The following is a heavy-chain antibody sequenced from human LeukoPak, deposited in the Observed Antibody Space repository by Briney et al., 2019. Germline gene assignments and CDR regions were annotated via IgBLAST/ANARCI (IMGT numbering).Heavy chain of an antibody. CDR3: ARDYSNPFYYYYGMDV. CDR2: IWYDGSNK. D-gene: IGHD4-11*01. CDR1: GFTFSSYG. J-gene: IGHJ6*02. Sequence: AGGSLRLSCAASGFTFSSYGVHWVRQAPGKGLEWVAVIWYDGSNKYYADSVKGRFTISRDNSKNTLYLQMNSLRAEDTAVYYCARDYSNPFYYYYGMDVRGQGTTVTVSS. V-gene: IGHV3-33*01.